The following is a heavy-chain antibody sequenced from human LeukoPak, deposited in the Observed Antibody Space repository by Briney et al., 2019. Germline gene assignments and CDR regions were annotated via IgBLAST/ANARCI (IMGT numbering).Heavy chain of an antibody. Sequence: ASVKVSCKASGYTFTSYDINWVRQATGQGLEWMGWMNPNSGNTGYAQKFQGRVTMTRNTSISTAYMELSSLRSEDTAVYYCATLRGYSSGRNDAFDIWGQGTMVTVSS. J-gene: IGHJ3*02. CDR2: MNPNSGNT. V-gene: IGHV1-8*01. CDR3: ATLRGYSSGRNDAFDI. D-gene: IGHD6-19*01. CDR1: GYTFTSYD.